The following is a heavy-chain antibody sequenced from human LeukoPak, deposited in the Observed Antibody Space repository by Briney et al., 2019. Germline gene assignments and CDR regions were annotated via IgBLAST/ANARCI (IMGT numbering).Heavy chain of an antibody. CDR1: GGSFSGYY. D-gene: IGHD6-13*01. V-gene: IGHV4-34*01. CDR3: ALRAAAGEAYYYYYMDV. J-gene: IGHJ6*03. Sequence: NPSETLSLTCAVYGGSFSGYYWSWIRQPPGKGLEWIGEINHSGSTNYNPSLKSRVTISVDTSKNQFSLKLSSVTAADTAVYYCALRAAAGEAYYYYYMDVWGKGTTVTVSS. CDR2: INHSGST.